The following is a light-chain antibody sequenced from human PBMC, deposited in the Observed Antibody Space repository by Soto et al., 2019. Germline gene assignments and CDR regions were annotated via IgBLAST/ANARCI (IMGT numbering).Light chain of an antibody. CDR1: QSISTW. Sequence: DIQMTQSPSTLSASVGDRVTITCRASQSISTWLAWYQQKPGKAPTLLIYHASSLASGVPSRFSGSGSGTEFTLTISSLQPDDFATYHCQQYNRYPRTFGQGTKVEIK. CDR3: QQYNRYPRT. V-gene: IGKV1-5*01. CDR2: HAS. J-gene: IGKJ1*01.